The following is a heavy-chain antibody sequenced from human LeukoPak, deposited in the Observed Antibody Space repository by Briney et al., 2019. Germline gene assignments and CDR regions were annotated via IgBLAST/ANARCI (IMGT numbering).Heavy chain of an antibody. D-gene: IGHD6-13*01. CDR3: ARVTGYMVEDYFDY. CDR2: IHYSGST. J-gene: IGHJ4*02. V-gene: IGHV4-59*01. Sequence: PSETLSLTCAVSGGSISSYYWSWIRQPPGKGLEWSGYIHYSGSTNYNPSLKSRLTISIDTSKNRFSLRLSSVTAADTAVYYCARVTGYMVEDYFDYWGQGTLVTVSS. CDR1: GGSISSYY.